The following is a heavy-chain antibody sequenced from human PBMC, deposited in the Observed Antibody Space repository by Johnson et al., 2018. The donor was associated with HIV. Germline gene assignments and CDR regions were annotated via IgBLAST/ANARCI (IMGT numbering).Heavy chain of an antibody. CDR3: TSRSSSWYLDAFDI. V-gene: IGHV3-30*04. Sequence: QVQLVESGGGVVQPGRSLRLSCAASGFTFSSYAMHWVRQAPGKGLEWVAVIHYDGSNKYYADSVKGRFTISRDNSKNTLYLQMNSLKTEDTAVYYCTSRSSSWYLDAFDIWGQGTMVTVSS. J-gene: IGHJ3*02. D-gene: IGHD6-13*01. CDR1: GFTFSSYA. CDR2: IHYDGSNK.